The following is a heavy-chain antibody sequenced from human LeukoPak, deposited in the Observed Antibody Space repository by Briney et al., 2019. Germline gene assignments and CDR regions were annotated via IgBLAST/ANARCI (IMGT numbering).Heavy chain of an antibody. D-gene: IGHD5-24*01. Sequence: GSSVTLSFNSSGGTFSSYAFSWVRLPHGQGLEWMGSIIPIFGIANYARKFQGRVTITADKSTSTAYMELSSLRSEDTAVYYCARDRATRDGYNQAFYGMDVWGQGTTVTVSS. CDR2: IIPIFGIA. J-gene: IGHJ6*02. V-gene: IGHV1-69*04. CDR3: ARDRATRDGYNQAFYGMDV. CDR1: GGTFSSYA.